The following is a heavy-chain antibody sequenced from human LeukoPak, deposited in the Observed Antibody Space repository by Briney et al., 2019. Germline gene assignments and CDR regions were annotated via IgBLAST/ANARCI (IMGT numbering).Heavy chain of an antibody. CDR1: GFTFSSYG. D-gene: IGHD6-19*01. J-gene: IGHJ4*02. Sequence: PGGSLRLSCAASGFTFSSYGMHWVRQAPGKGLEWVAFIRYDGSNKYYADSVKGRFTISRDNSKNTLYLQMNSLRAEDTAVYYCARELKWLVPPTFDYWGQGTLVTVSS. CDR3: ARELKWLVPPTFDY. CDR2: IRYDGSNK. V-gene: IGHV3-30*02.